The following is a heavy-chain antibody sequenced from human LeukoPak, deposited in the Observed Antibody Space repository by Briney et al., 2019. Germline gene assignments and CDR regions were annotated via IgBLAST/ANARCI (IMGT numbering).Heavy chain of an antibody. CDR1: GGSISSYY. CDR3: ARQIASARTAGFDF. J-gene: IGHJ4*02. Sequence: TPSETLSLTCTVSGGSISSYYWSWIRQPAGKGLEWIGRIYTTGSTNYNPSLKSRVTMSVDTSKNQFSLGLRSVTAADTAVYYCARQIASARTAGFDFWGQGALATVSS. CDR2: IYTTGST. V-gene: IGHV4-4*07. D-gene: IGHD6-13*01.